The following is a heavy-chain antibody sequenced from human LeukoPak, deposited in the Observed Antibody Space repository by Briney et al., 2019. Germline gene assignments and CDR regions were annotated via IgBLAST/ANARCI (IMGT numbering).Heavy chain of an antibody. CDR2: ISTHSGDT. Sequence: ASVKVSCKASGYTFITYSISWVRQAPGQGLGWMGWISTHSGDTKYAQKLQGRVTMTTDTSTSTAYMELRSLRSDDTAVYYCARGDGGNGGGVDYWGQGTLVTVSS. J-gene: IGHJ4*02. V-gene: IGHV1-18*01. CDR1: GYTFITYS. D-gene: IGHD4-23*01. CDR3: ARGDGGNGGGVDY.